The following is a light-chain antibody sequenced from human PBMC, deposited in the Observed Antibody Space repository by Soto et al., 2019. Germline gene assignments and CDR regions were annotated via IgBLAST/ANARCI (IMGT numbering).Light chain of an antibody. Sequence: EIVMTQSPATLSVSPGERATLSCRASQSVFSSLAWYQQKPGQAPRLLIYGAATRATGIPARFSGSGSGTDFTLTISSLQAEDVAVYYCQQYFTTPRLGFGGGTKVEIK. CDR3: QQYFTTPRLG. CDR1: QSVFSS. V-gene: IGKV3-15*01. CDR2: GAA. J-gene: IGKJ4*01.